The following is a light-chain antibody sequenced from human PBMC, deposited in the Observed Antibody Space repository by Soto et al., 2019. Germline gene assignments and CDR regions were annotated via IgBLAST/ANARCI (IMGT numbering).Light chain of an antibody. CDR2: VAS. Sequence: EIVLTQSPDTLSLSPGERATLSCRASQTIRNNFLAWYQQKPGQAPRLLISVASSRATGIPDRFSGSGSGTDFSLTISRLEAEDFAVYYCQQYSSSSRTFGQGTKVEL. CDR1: QTIRNNF. CDR3: QQYSSSSRT. J-gene: IGKJ1*01. V-gene: IGKV3-20*01.